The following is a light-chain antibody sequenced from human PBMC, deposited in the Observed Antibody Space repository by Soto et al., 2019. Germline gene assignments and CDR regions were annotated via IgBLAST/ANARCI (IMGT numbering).Light chain of an antibody. J-gene: IGLJ1*01. V-gene: IGLV2-14*01. CDR2: DVG. CDR3: NSYRTVSTYV. Sequence: QSALTQPASVSGSPGQSITIACTGTSSDIGGYNFVSWYQQHPGKAPKLLIYDVGNRPSGVSNRFSGSKSGNTASLTISGLQAEDEAHYYCNSYRTVSTYVFGTGTNFTVL. CDR1: SSDIGGYNF.